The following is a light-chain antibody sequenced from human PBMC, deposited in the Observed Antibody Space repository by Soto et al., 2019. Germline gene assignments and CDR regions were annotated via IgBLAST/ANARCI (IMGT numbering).Light chain of an antibody. CDR3: QQYYSSPFT. J-gene: IGKJ3*01. Sequence: DIVMTQSPDSLVVSLGERATINCKSSQSVLYSSKNKNYLAWYQQKPGQVPKLLIYWASTRESGVPDRFSGSGSGTDFTLTISSLQAEDVAVYYCQQYYSSPFTFGPGTKVDIK. V-gene: IGKV4-1*01. CDR2: WAS. CDR1: QSVLYSSKNKNY.